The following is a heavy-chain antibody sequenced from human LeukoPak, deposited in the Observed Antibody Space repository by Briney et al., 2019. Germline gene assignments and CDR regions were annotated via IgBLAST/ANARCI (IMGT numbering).Heavy chain of an antibody. V-gene: IGHV1-18*01. CDR2: ISAYNGNT. J-gene: IGHJ4*02. CDR3: ARDHSSSGPEMTTASD. CDR1: GYTFTSYG. Sequence: ASVKVSCKASGYTFTSYGISWVRQAPGQGLEWMGWISAYNGNTNYAQKLQGRVTMTTDTSTSTAYMELRSLRSDDTAVYYCARDHSSSGPEMTTASDWGQGTLVTVSS. D-gene: IGHD4-17*01.